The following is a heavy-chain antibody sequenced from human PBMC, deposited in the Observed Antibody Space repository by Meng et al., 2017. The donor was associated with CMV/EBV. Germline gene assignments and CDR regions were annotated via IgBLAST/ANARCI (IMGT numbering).Heavy chain of an antibody. Sequence: GGSLRLSCAASGFTFDDYTMHWVRQAPGKGLEWVSLISWDGGSTYYADSVKGRFTISRDNSKNTLYLQMNSLRAEDTAVYYCAREISHYGINWFDPWGQGTLVTVSS. CDR2: ISWDGGST. CDR1: GFTFDDYT. D-gene: IGHD4-11*01. V-gene: IGHV3-43*01. CDR3: AREISHYGINWFDP. J-gene: IGHJ5*02.